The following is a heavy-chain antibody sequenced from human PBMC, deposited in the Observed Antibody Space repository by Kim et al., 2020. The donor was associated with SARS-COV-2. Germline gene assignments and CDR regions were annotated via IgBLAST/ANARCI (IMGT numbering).Heavy chain of an antibody. J-gene: IGHJ4*02. CDR2: ISGSGGST. V-gene: IGHV3-23*01. CDR3: AKDTLLWFGELSFPDY. D-gene: IGHD3-10*01. Sequence: GGSLRLSCAASGFTFSSYAMSWVRQAPGKGLEWVSAISGSGGSTYYADSVKGRFTISRDNSKNTLYLQMNSLRAEDTAVYYCAKDTLLWFGELSFPDYWGQGTLVTVSS. CDR1: GFTFSSYA.